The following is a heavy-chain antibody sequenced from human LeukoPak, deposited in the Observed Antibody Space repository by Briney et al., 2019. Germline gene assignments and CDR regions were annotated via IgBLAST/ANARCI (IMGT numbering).Heavy chain of an antibody. V-gene: IGHV3-21*01. D-gene: IGHD1-1*01. CDR1: GFIFSGYT. CDR2: ISASSSYM. Sequence: GGSLILSCAASGFIFSGYTMNWVRQAPGKGLEWVSSISASSSYMYYADSVKGRFTISGDNAKNSLYLQMNSLRAEDTAVYYCARDRNWNYYDYWGQGTLVTVSS. J-gene: IGHJ4*02. CDR3: ARDRNWNYYDY.